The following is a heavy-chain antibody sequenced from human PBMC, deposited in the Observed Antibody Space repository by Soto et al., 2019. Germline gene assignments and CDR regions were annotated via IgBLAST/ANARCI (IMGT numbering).Heavy chain of an antibody. CDR3: ARDKDRQQLGGNYYYILDV. CDR2: IMPIFATP. V-gene: IGHV1-69*05. CDR1: GGTFSTSA. Sequence: QVQLMQSGAEVKKPGSSVKVSCKASGGTFSTSAISWVRQAPGEGLEWVGGIMPIFATPDYAQKFQGRVTXSXDXXTATAYLELPSLTTDDTAVYYCARDKDRQQLGGNYYYILDVWGQGTAITVSS. J-gene: IGHJ6*02. D-gene: IGHD3-3*02.